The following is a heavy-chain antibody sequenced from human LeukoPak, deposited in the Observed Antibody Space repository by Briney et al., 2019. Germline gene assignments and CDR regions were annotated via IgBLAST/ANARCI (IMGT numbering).Heavy chain of an antibody. CDR3: ARDYVVIDAPDGFDI. CDR2: ISSSSSSI. J-gene: IGHJ3*02. CDR1: GFTFSSYS. V-gene: IGHV3-48*02. D-gene: IGHD2-15*01. Sequence: HPGGSLRLSCAASGFTFSSYSMNWVRQAPGKGLEWISYISSSSSSIYYADSVKGRFTISRDNAKRSLNLQMNSLRDEDTAVYYCARDYVVIDAPDGFDIWGQGTMVTVSS.